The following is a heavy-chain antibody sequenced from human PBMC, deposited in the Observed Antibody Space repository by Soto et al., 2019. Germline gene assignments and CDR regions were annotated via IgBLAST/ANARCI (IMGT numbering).Heavy chain of an antibody. J-gene: IGHJ4*02. CDR2: IYWDDDK. D-gene: IGHD2-15*01. V-gene: IGHV2-5*02. Sequence: QITLKESGPTLVKPTQTLTLTCTFSGFSLSTSGVGVGWIRQPPGKALEWLALIYWDDDKRYSPSLKSRLTTXKXTXXNQVVLTMTNMDPVDTATYYCAHRHCSGGSCLFDYWGQGTLVTVSS. CDR3: AHRHCSGGSCLFDY. CDR1: GFSLSTSGVG.